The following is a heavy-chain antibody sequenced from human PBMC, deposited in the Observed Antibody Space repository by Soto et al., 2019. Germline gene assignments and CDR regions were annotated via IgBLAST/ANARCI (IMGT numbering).Heavy chain of an antibody. CDR3: ARLTYYSVAGITYFDY. CDR2: IYYSGST. D-gene: IGHD6-19*01. Sequence: QVQLQESGPGLVKPSETLSLTCTVSGGSISSYYWSWIRQPPGKGLEWIGYIYYSGSTNYNPSLKSRVTISADTSKNQFSLKLSSVTAADTAVYYCARLTYYSVAGITYFDYWGQGTLVTVSS. CDR1: GGSISSYY. V-gene: IGHV4-59*01. J-gene: IGHJ4*02.